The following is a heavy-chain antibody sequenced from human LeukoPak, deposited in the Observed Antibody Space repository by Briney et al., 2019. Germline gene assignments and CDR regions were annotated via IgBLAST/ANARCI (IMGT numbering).Heavy chain of an antibody. V-gene: IGHV4-34*01. Sequence: SETLSLTCAVYGGSFSGYYWSWIRQPPGKGLEWIGEINHSGSTNYNPSLKSRVTISVDTTKNQFSLELSSVTAADTAVYYCARATAAAASYYYYGMDVWGQGTTVTVSS. CDR2: INHSGST. J-gene: IGHJ6*02. D-gene: IGHD6-13*01. CDR1: GGSFSGYY. CDR3: ARATAAAASYYYYGMDV.